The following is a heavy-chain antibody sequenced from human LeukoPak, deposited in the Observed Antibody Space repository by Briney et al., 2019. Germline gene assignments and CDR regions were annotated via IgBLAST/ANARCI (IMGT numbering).Heavy chain of an antibody. CDR2: IYHSGST. D-gene: IGHD4-23*01. CDR1: GYSISSGYY. CDR3: ARRTTVVTKSFDY. Sequence: PSETLSLTCAVSGYSISSGYYWGWIRQPPGKGLEWIGSIYHSGSTYYNPSLKSRVTISVDTSKNQFSLKLSSATAADTAVYYCARRTTVVTKSFDYWGQGTLVTVSS. J-gene: IGHJ4*02. V-gene: IGHV4-38-2*01.